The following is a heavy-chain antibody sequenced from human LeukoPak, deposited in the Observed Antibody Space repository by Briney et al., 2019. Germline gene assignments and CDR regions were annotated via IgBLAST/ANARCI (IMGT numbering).Heavy chain of an antibody. CDR3: ARDPYYCESDQEYYYGMDV. CDR1: GYSFSNYG. CDR2: ISGNNGNT. V-gene: IGHV1-18*04. Sequence: ASVKVSCKTSGYSFSNYGINWVRQAPGQGLEWMGWISGNNGNTNYAENFQGRVTMTTDSSTTTAYMELRSLRSDDTAVYYCARDPYYCESDQEYYYGMDVWGQGTTVTVSS. J-gene: IGHJ6*02. D-gene: IGHD2-21*01.